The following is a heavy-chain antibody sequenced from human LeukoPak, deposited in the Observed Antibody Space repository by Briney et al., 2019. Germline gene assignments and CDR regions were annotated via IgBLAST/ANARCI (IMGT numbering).Heavy chain of an antibody. J-gene: IGHJ4*02. CDR1: GFTVSSNY. D-gene: IGHD3-22*01. V-gene: IGHV3-53*01. CDR3: AREGRYYYDSSGYNDFDY. CDR2: IYSGGST. Sequence: GGSLRLSCAASGFTVSSNYMSWVRQAPGKGLEWVSVIYSGGSTYYADSVKGRFTISRGNSKNTLYLQMNSLRAEDTAVYYCAREGRYYYDSSGYNDFDYWGQGTLVTVSS.